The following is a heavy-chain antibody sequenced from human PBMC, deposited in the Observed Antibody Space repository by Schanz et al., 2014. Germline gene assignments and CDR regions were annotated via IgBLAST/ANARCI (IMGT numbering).Heavy chain of an antibody. V-gene: IGHV1-69*10. CDR1: GGTFGRDT. CDR3: ARDLDWTHDF. CDR2: IAPIFDRV. Sequence: QVQLVQSGAEVKNPGASMKVSCKGSGGTFGRDTISWVRQAPGQGLEWMGGIAPIFDRVIYAQKFQGRVTITADKSTTTAYMELSSLTSADTAMYYCARDLDWTHDFWGQGTLVTVSS. J-gene: IGHJ4*02. D-gene: IGHD1-1*01.